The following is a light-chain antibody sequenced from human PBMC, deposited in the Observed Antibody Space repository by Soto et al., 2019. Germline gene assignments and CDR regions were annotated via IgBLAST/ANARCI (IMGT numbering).Light chain of an antibody. CDR1: NSNIGAGYD. CDR3: HVWDSSSGHYI. CDR2: YNN. Sequence: QAVVTQPPSVSGAPGQRVTISCTGSNSNIGAGYDVHWYQQLPGTAPKLLIYYNNIRPSGVPDRFSGANSGDTATLTISRVEAGDEADYYCHVWDSSSGHYIFGTGTKVTVL. J-gene: IGLJ1*01. V-gene: IGLV1-40*03.